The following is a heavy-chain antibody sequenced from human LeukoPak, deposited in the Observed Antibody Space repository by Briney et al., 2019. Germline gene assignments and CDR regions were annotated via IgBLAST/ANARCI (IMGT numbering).Heavy chain of an antibody. J-gene: IGHJ6*02. V-gene: IGHV3-30*03. CDR3: ARELVAPYGMDV. CDR2: ISYDGSNK. CDR1: GFTFSSYG. Sequence: EGSLRLSCAASGFTFSSYGMHWVRQAPGKGLEWVAVISYDGSNKYYADSVKGRFTISRDNSKNTLYLQMNSLRAEDTAVYYCARELVAPYGMDVWGQGTTVTVSS. D-gene: IGHD5-12*01.